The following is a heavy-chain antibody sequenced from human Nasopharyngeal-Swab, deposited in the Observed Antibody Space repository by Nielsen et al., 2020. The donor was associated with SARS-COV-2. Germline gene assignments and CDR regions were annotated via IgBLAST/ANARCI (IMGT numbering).Heavy chain of an antibody. D-gene: IGHD5-12*01. V-gene: IGHV4-34*01. J-gene: IGHJ5*02. CDR3: ARQVWLRFSWFDP. Sequence: GSLRLSCAVYGGSFSGYYWSWIRQPPGKGLEWIGEINHSGSTNYNPSLKSRVTISVDTSKNQFSLKLSSVTAADTAVYYCARQVWLRFSWFDPWGQGTLVTVSS. CDR1: GGSFSGYY. CDR2: INHSGST.